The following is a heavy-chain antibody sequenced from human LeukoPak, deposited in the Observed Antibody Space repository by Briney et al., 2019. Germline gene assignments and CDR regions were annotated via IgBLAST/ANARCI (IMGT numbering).Heavy chain of an antibody. CDR2: IIPIFGTA. CDR3: ATDRSKRYSSSWYRY. D-gene: IGHD6-13*01. Sequence: SVKVSCKASGGTFSSYAISWVRQAPGQGLEWMGGIIPIFGTANYAQKFQGRVTITADESTSTAYMELSSLRSEDTAVYYCATDRSKRYSSSWYRYWGQGTLVTVSS. CDR1: GGTFSSYA. V-gene: IGHV1-69*13. J-gene: IGHJ4*02.